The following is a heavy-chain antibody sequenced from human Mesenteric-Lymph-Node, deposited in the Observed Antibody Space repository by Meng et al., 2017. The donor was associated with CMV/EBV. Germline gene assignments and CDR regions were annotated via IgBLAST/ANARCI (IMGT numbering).Heavy chain of an antibody. Sequence: GSLRLSCTVSGGSITTSTYYWDWIRQPPGKGLEWIGGIYYTGSTFYNPSLKSRVTLSVDTSKNQFSLKLTSVTAADTAVYYCARDPAARRGGGRYYYYGMDVWGQGTTVTVSS. D-gene: IGHD6-6*01. J-gene: IGHJ6*02. V-gene: IGHV4-39*02. CDR1: GGSITTSTYY. CDR3: ARDPAARRGGGRYYYYGMDV. CDR2: IYYTGST.